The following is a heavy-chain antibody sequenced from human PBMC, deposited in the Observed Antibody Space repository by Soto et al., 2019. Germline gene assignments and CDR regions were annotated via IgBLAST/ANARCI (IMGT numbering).Heavy chain of an antibody. V-gene: IGHV1-69*06. CDR2: IIPMFGSP. D-gene: IGHD6-19*01. CDR3: ARGGFVAGLYNAMDA. J-gene: IGHJ6*02. CDR1: GGTLSTNA. Sequence: QVQLVQSGAEVKKPGSSVKVSCKASGGTLSTNAISWVRQAPGQGLEWMGAIIPMFGSPKYAQNCQGRVTITADNPTSTVYMEMISLTSADTAVYYCARGGFVAGLYNAMDAWGQGTTVAVTS.